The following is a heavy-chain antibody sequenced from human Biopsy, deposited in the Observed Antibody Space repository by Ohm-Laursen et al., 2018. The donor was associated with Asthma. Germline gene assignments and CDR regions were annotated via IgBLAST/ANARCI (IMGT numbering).Heavy chain of an antibody. D-gene: IGHD4-17*01. V-gene: IGHV1-24*01. Sequence: GASVKVSCKISGYSLTDLSMHRVRQAPGQGLGWMGGHDHEEGGTVNARRFQGRVTMTEDTSTDTAYMELSRLSSDDTAVYYCASDFPKDYVRYNFQFWGQGTLVTVSS. CDR2: HDHEEGGT. CDR1: GYSLTDLS. J-gene: IGHJ4*02. CDR3: ASDFPKDYVRYNFQF.